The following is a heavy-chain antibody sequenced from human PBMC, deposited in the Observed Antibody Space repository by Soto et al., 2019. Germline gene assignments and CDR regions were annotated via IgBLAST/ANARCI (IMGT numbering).Heavy chain of an antibody. CDR2: ISYDGSNK. D-gene: IGHD6-13*01. V-gene: IGHV3-30*18. J-gene: IGHJ4*02. Sequence: GGSLRLSCAASGFTFSSYGMHWVRQAPGKGLEWVAVISYDGSNKYYADSVKGRFTISRDNSKNTLYLQMNSLRAEDTAVYYCAKDEEGSSSCWGQGTLVTAPQ. CDR3: AKDEEGSSSC. CDR1: GFTFSSYG.